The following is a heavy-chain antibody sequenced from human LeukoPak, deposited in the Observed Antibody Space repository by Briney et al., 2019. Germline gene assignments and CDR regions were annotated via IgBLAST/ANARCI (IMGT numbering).Heavy chain of an antibody. V-gene: IGHV3-30*18. D-gene: IGHD3-22*01. CDR2: ISYDGSNK. CDR3: AKVQSSGYYYYYYGMDV. J-gene: IGHJ6*02. Sequence: GGSLRLSCAASGFTFSNYGMHWVRQAPGKGLEWVAVISYDGSNKYYADSVKGRFTISRDNSKNTLYVQMNSLRAEDTAVYYCAKVQSSGYYYYYYGMDVWGQGTTVTVSS. CDR1: GFTFSNYG.